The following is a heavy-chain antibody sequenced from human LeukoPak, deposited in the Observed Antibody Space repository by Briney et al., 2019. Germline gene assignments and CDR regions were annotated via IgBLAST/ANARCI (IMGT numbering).Heavy chain of an antibody. CDR1: GFTFSSHG. CDR3: AKGGIVATPFDY. D-gene: IGHD5-12*01. Sequence: GGSLRLSCAASGFTFSSHGMHWVRQAPGKGLEWVAFIRYDGSNKYYADSVKGRFTISRDNSKNTLYLQMNSLRAEDTAVYYCAKGGIVATPFDYWGQGTLVTVSS. V-gene: IGHV3-30*02. CDR2: IRYDGSNK. J-gene: IGHJ4*02.